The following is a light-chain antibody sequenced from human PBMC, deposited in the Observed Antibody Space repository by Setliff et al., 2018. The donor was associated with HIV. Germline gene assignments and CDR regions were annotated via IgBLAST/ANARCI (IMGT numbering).Light chain of an antibody. CDR3: SSYAGSNSYV. CDR1: SIDVGGYNY. J-gene: IGLJ1*01. CDR2: EVS. V-gene: IGLV2-8*01. Sequence: QSALTQPPSASGSPGQSVTISCTGTSIDVGGYNYVSWYQQHPGKAPKRMISEVSKRPSGVPDRFSGSKSGNTASLTVSGLQAEDEADYYCSSYAGSNSYVFGTGTKVTVL.